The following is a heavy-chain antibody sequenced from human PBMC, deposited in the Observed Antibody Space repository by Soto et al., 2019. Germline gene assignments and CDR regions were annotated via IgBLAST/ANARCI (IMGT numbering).Heavy chain of an antibody. Sequence: QVQLVESGGGVVQPGRSLRLSCAASGFTFSSYGMHWVRQAPGKGLEWVAVISYDGSNKYYADSVKGRFTISRDNSKNTLYLQMNSLRAEDTAVYYCAKDMGSCSGGSCYSVFDYWGQGTLVTVSS. CDR1: GFTFSSYG. V-gene: IGHV3-30*18. J-gene: IGHJ4*02. CDR3: AKDMGSCSGGSCYSVFDY. CDR2: ISYDGSNK. D-gene: IGHD2-15*01.